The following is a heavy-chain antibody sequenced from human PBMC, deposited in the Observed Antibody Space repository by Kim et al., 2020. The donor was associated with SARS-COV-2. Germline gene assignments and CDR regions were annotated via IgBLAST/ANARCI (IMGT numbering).Heavy chain of an antibody. V-gene: IGHV3-23*01. Sequence: GGSLRLSCAASGFTFSSYAMNWVRLAPGNGLEWVSSITGDTTGKYYAGSVKGRFTVSRDNSENTVSLQMNSLRAEDTAIYYCAQGGGPFCRGAVCYQIDYWGQGTLVTVSS. CDR3: AQGGGPFCRGAVCYQIDY. D-gene: IGHD2-21*01. CDR2: ITGDTTGK. CDR1: GFTFSSYA. J-gene: IGHJ4*02.